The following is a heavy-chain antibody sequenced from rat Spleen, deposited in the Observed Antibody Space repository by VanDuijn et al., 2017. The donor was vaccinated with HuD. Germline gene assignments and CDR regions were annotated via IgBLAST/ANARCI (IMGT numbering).Heavy chain of an antibody. CDR2: ISTGGGVT. V-gene: IGHV5-27*01. Sequence: EVQLVESGGGLVQPGRSLKLSCAASGFTFSDYYMAWVRQAPTKGLEWVAYISTGGGVTYYRDSVKGRFTISRDNAKSTLYLQMDSLRSEDTATYYCAREGDIRASYVMDAWGQGTSVTVSS. J-gene: IGHJ4*01. CDR1: GFTFSDYY. D-gene: IGHD1-5*01. CDR3: AREGDIRASYVMDA.